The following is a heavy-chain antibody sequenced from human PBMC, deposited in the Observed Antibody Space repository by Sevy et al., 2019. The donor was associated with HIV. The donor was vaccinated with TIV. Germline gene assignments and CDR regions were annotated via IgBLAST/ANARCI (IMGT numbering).Heavy chain of an antibody. D-gene: IGHD2-8*01. CDR3: AREGCTKPHDY. CDR2: LSFGCGEI. CDR1: GFTFSKYS. V-gene: IGHV3-23*01. J-gene: IGHJ4*02. Sequence: GGSLRLSCAASGFTFSKYSMSWVRQPPGKGLERVSTLSFGCGEINYADSVKGRFTISRDNFNSSVYLQMNNLRPEDTAVYYCAREGCTKPHDYWGQGTLVTASS.